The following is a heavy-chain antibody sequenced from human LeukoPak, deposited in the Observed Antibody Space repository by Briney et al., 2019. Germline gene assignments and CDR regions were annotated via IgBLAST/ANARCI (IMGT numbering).Heavy chain of an antibody. CDR1: GFTFSSYA. CDR3: AKSEYSSSSLNWFDP. V-gene: IGHV3-30*18. CDR2: ISYDGSNK. Sequence: GGSLRLSCAASGFTFSSYAMSWVRQAPGKGLEWVAVISYDGSNKYYADSVKGRFTISRDNSKNTLYLQMNSLRAEDTAVYYCAKSEYSSSSLNWFDPWGQGTLVTVSS. D-gene: IGHD6-6*01. J-gene: IGHJ5*02.